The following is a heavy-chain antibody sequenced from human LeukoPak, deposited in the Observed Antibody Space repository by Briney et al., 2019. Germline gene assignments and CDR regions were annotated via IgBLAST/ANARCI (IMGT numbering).Heavy chain of an antibody. D-gene: IGHD5-12*01. Sequence: GESLKISCNGSGCSFTSDWIKRVRQMPGKGLEWMGRIDPSDSYTTYSPSFQGHVTISVDKSISTAYLQWSSLRASDTAMYYCERPSGYDLAHWGQGTLVTVSS. CDR3: ERPSGYDLAH. CDR1: GCSFTSDW. V-gene: IGHV5-10-1*01. CDR2: IDPSDSYT. J-gene: IGHJ4*02.